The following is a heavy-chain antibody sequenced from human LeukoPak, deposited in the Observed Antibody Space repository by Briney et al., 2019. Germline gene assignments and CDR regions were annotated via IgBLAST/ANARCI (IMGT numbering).Heavy chain of an antibody. V-gene: IGHV3-23*01. D-gene: IGHD3-9*01. CDR3: ARVRYFDWLSRAFDY. Sequence: GGSLRLSCAASGFTFRSYAMSWVRQAPGKGLEWVSAISGGGGSTFYADSVKGRFTISRDNSKNTLFLQMNSLRAEDTAVYYCARVRYFDWLSRAFDYWGQGTLVTVSS. CDR1: GFTFRSYA. J-gene: IGHJ4*02. CDR2: ISGGGGST.